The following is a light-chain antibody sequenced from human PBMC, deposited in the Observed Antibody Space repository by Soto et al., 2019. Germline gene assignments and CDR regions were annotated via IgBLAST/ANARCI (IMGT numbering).Light chain of an antibody. CDR3: QQRSNWPRGT. CDR2: GAS. V-gene: IGKV3-15*01. CDR1: QSVSSN. Sequence: EIVMTQSPATLSVSPGERATLSCRASQSVSSNLAWYQQKPGQAPRLLIYGASTRATGIPARFSGSGSGTEFTLTISSLQSEDFAVYYCQQRSNWPRGTFGQGTKLEIK. J-gene: IGKJ2*01.